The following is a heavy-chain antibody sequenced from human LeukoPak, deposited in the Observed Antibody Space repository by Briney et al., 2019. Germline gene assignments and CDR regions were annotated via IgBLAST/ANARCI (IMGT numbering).Heavy chain of an antibody. CDR1: GGSISSYY. CDR2: IYYSGST. V-gene: IGHV4-59*12. D-gene: IGHD3-10*01. J-gene: IGHJ5*02. CDR3: ARVMVRGVRYNWFDP. Sequence: SETLSLTCTVSGGSISSYYWSWIRQPPGKGLEWIGYIYYSGSTNYNPSLKSRVTISVDTSKNQFSLKLSSVTAADTAVYYCARVMVRGVRYNWFDPWGQGTLVTVSS.